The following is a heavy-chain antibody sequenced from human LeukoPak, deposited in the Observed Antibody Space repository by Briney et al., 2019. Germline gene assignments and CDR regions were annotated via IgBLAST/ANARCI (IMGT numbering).Heavy chain of an antibody. V-gene: IGHV3-48*04. CDR2: ISSSSTI. CDR1: GFTFSSYS. CDR3: ARESRGELEDY. Sequence: PGGSLRLSCAASGFTFSSYSMNWVRQAPGKGREWVSYISSSSTIYYAESVKGRFTITRDNAKNSLYMQMNSLRAEDTAVYYCARESRGELEDYWGQGTLVTVSS. D-gene: IGHD1-26*01. J-gene: IGHJ4*02.